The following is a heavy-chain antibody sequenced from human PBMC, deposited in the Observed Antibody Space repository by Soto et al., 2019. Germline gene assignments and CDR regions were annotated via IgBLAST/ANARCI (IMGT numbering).Heavy chain of an antibody. CDR1: GFSLSTSGVG. D-gene: IGHD5-12*01. Sequence: QITLKESGPTLVKPTQTLTLTCTFSGFSLSTSGVGVGWIRQPPGKALEWLALIYWDDDKRYSPSLKSRLTITKDTSKNQVVLTMTNRDPVDTATYYCAHSLYSGYDAPIFDYWGQGTLVTVSS. CDR2: IYWDDDK. J-gene: IGHJ4*02. CDR3: AHSLYSGYDAPIFDY. V-gene: IGHV2-5*02.